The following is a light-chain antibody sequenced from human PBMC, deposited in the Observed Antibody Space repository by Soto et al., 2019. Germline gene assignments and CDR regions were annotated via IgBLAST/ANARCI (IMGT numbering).Light chain of an antibody. V-gene: IGKV3-20*01. CDR1: QSVSDSF. CDR2: GAS. CDR3: QHYKA. J-gene: IGKJ4*01. Sequence: EIVLTQSPGTLSLSPGERATLSCRASQSVSDSFIAWYQQRPGQAPRLLIYGASQRATGIPDRFRGSGSGTHFSPTINRLEPEDFTVYYCQHYKAFGGGT.